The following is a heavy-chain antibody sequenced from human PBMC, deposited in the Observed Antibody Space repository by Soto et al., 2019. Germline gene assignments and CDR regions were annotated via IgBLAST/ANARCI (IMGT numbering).Heavy chain of an antibody. J-gene: IGHJ6*02. D-gene: IGHD2-2*03. CDR2: FYYSEST. CDR1: CFSLSSGSYS. V-gene: IGHV4-39*01. CDR3: ARLGGYCSNGRRYGYYVMDV. Sequence: PSETLSPTCTFFCFSLSSGSYSLGWIRQPPGEGLVWIGTFYYSESTYYNPSLESRVTISVDTSKNQLSLKVSSVTVADTAVYYCARLGGYCSNGRRYGYYVMDVLVQGSTVTGSS.